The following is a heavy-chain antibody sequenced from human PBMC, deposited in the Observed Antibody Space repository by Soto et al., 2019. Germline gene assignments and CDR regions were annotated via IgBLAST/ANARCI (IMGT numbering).Heavy chain of an antibody. CDR1: GDSVSSNSAA. CDR2: TYYRSKWYN. V-gene: IGHV6-1*01. J-gene: IGHJ6*03. D-gene: IGHD6-6*01. CDR3: ARVQGVFKQLVTYYYYMDV. Sequence: PSQTLSLTCAISGDSVSSNSAAWNWIRQSPSRGLEWLGRTYYRSKWYNDYAVSVKSRITINPDTSKNQFSLQLNSVTPEDTAVYYCARVQGVFKQLVTYYYYMDVWGKGTTVTVSS.